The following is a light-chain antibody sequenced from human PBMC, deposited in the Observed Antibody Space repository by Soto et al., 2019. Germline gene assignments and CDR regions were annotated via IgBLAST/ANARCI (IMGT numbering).Light chain of an antibody. CDR2: DVS. Sequence: QSALTQPASVSGSPGQSITISCTGTSSDVGGYNYVSWYQQHPVKAPKLMIYDVSNRPSGVSNRFSGSKSGNTASLTISGLQAEDEADYYCSSYTSSSNFYVFGTGTKVTVL. CDR1: SSDVGGYNY. V-gene: IGLV2-14*01. CDR3: SSYTSSSNFYV. J-gene: IGLJ1*01.